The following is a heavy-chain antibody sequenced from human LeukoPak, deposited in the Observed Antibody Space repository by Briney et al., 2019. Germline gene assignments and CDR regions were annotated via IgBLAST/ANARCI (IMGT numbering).Heavy chain of an antibody. J-gene: IGHJ3*02. Sequence: ASVKVSCKASGYTFTSYGISWVRQAPGQGLEWMGWISAYNGNTNYAQKLQGRVTMTTDTSTSTAYMELRSLRSDDTAVYYCAGDLSKGDSSGYYTPSGAFDIWGQGTMVTVSS. V-gene: IGHV1-18*01. CDR3: AGDLSKGDSSGYYTPSGAFDI. CDR1: GYTFTSYG. CDR2: ISAYNGNT. D-gene: IGHD3-22*01.